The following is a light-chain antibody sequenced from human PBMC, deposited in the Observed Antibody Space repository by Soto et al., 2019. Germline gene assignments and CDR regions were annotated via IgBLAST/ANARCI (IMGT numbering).Light chain of an antibody. J-gene: IGLJ2*01. CDR3: QLYHGGAVV. Sequence: QAVVTQEPSLTVSPGGTVTLTCASSTGAVTSGHFPNWFQQKPGQTPRALIYSTSNKYSWTPARFSGSLLGGKAALTLSGVQPEDEADYSCQLYHGGAVVFGGGTKLTVL. CDR2: STS. CDR1: TGAVTSGHF. V-gene: IGLV7-43*01.